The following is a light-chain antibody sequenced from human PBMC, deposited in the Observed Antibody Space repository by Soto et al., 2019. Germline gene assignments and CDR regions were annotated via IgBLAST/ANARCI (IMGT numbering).Light chain of an antibody. V-gene: IGLV2-14*01. J-gene: IGLJ2*01. CDR2: DVN. Sequence: QSVLTQPASVSGSPGQSITISCTGTSSDVDGYNYVSWYQYHPGKAPKLMIYDVNNRPSGVSNRFSGSKSGNTASLTISGLQAGDEADYYCSSFTISRNTVIFGGGTKLTVL. CDR3: SSFTISRNTVI. CDR1: SSDVDGYNY.